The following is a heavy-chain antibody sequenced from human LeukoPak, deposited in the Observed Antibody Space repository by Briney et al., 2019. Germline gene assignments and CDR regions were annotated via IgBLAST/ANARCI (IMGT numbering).Heavy chain of an antibody. V-gene: IGHV3-66*02. J-gene: IGHJ4*02. D-gene: IGHD6-13*01. Sequence: GGSLRLSCAASGFTVSSNYMSWVRQAPGKGLEWVPVIYSGGSTYYADSVKGRFTVSRDNSKNTLYLQMNSLRAEDTAVYYCARRYSSSWSLDYWGQGTLVTVSS. CDR3: ARRYSSSWSLDY. CDR2: IYSGGST. CDR1: GFTVSSNY.